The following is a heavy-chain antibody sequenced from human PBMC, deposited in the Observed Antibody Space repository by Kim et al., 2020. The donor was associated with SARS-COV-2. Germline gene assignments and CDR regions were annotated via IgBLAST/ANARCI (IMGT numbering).Heavy chain of an antibody. CDR3: ARVSTFDAFDI. V-gene: IGHV4-4*02. Sequence: TNYNPSLKSRVTISVDKSKNQFSLKLSSVTAADTAVYYCARVSTFDAFDIWGQGTMVTVSS. J-gene: IGHJ3*02. D-gene: IGHD2-2*01. CDR2: T.